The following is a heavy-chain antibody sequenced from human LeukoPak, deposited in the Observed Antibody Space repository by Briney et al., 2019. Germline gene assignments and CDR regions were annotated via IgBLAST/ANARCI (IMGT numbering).Heavy chain of an antibody. D-gene: IGHD3-22*01. CDR1: GGSISSGSYY. CDR2: IYYSGST. J-gene: IGHJ3*02. Sequence: SETLSLTCTVSGGSISSGSYYWSWIRQPPGKGLEWIGYIYYSGSTNYNPSLKSRVTISVDTSKNQFSLKPSSVTAADTAVYYCASSYDSSGYDAFDIWGQGTMVTVSS. CDR3: ASSYDSSGYDAFDI. V-gene: IGHV4-61*01.